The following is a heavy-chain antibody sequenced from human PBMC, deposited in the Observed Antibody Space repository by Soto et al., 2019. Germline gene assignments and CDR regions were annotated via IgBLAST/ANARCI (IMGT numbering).Heavy chain of an antibody. D-gene: IGHD3-3*01. CDR2: IYYSGST. CDR3: ARLGILRFLEWPITSMDV. Sequence: PSETLSLTCTVSGGSISSSSYYWGWIRQPPGKGLEWIGSIYYSGSTYYNPSLKSRVTISVDTSKNQFSLKLSSVTAADTAVYYCARLGILRFLEWPITSMDVWGKGTTVTVSS. J-gene: IGHJ6*03. V-gene: IGHV4-39*01. CDR1: GGSISSSSYY.